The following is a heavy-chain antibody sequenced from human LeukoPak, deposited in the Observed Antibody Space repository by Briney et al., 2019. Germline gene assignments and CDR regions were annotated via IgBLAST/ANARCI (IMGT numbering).Heavy chain of an antibody. CDR2: ISSSSSTI. J-gene: IGHJ4*02. V-gene: IGHV3-48*02. CDR1: GFTFSSYS. Sequence: PGGSLRLSCAASGFTFSSYSMNWVRQAPGKGLEWVSYISSSSSTIYYADSVKGRFTISRDNAKNSLYLQMNSLRDEDTAVYYCARGGNYDFWSGYYTAIDYWGQGTLVTVSS. D-gene: IGHD3-3*01. CDR3: ARGGNYDFWSGYYTAIDY.